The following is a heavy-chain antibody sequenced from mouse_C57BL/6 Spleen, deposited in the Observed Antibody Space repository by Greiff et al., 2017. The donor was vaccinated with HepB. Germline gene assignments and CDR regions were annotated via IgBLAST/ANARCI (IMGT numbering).Heavy chain of an antibody. CDR2: IDPENGDT. D-gene: IGHD3-2*02. J-gene: IGHJ2*01. V-gene: IGHV14-4*01. Sequence: VQLKQSGAELVRPGASVKLSCTASGFNIKDDYMHWVKQRPEQGLEWIGWIDPENGDTEYASKFQGKATITADTSSNTAYLQLSSLTSEDTAVYYCTLSTAQDDWGQGTTLTVSS. CDR3: TLSTAQDD. CDR1: GFNIKDDY.